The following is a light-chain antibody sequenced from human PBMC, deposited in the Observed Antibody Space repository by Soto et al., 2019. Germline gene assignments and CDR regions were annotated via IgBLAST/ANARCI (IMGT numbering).Light chain of an antibody. CDR1: QDISNY. CDR3: QQYDNLPPFT. Sequence: DIQMTQSPSSLSASVGDRVTITCQASQDISNYLNWYQQKPGKAPKLLIYDASNLETGVPSRFSGSGSGTDFTFTMRSLQPEDIATYYCQQYDNLPPFTFGPGTKVDIK. CDR2: DAS. J-gene: IGKJ3*01. V-gene: IGKV1-33*01.